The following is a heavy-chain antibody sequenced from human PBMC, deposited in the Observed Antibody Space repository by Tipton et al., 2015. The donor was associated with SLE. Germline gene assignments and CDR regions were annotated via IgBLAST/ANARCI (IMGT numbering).Heavy chain of an antibody. CDR1: GDSIRSGGYY. CDR2: ISDNESS. V-gene: IGHV4-31*03. J-gene: IGHJ3*01. CDR3: GRDRGPALAFDL. Sequence: TLSLTCTVSGDSIRSGGYYWSWFLQVPGKGLQWIGCISDNESSFHNPSLRSRITTSIDTSKNEFYLTLTSVTAADTAFYFCGRDRGPALAFDLWGQGTFVTVSS.